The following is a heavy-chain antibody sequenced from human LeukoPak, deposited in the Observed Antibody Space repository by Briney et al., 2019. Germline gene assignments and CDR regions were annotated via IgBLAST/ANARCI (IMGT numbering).Heavy chain of an antibody. D-gene: IGHD2-2*02. CDR2: IFSSGTT. J-gene: IGHJ3*02. CDR3: AREERYRSSSSCYTHAFDI. Sequence: SETLSLTCTVSGGSISTYYWSWIRQPPGKGPEWIGYIFSSGTTNYNPSLRSRVIISVDTSKNQFSLKLSSVTAADTAVYYCAREERYRSSSSCYTHAFDIWGQGTMVTVSS. V-gene: IGHV4-59*01. CDR1: GGSISTYY.